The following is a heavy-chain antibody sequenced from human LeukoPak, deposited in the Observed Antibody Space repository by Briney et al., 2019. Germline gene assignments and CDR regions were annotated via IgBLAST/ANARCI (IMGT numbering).Heavy chain of an antibody. J-gene: IGHJ4*02. Sequence: HTGGSLRLSCAASGFTFSDYYMSWVRQAPGKGLEWVSAISGSGGSTYYADSVKGRFTISRDNSKNTLYLQMNSLRAEDTAVYYCAKHFRPYGDLMYYFDYWGQGTLVTVSS. CDR3: AKHFRPYGDLMYYFDY. D-gene: IGHD4-17*01. CDR2: ISGSGGST. V-gene: IGHV3-23*01. CDR1: GFTFSDYY.